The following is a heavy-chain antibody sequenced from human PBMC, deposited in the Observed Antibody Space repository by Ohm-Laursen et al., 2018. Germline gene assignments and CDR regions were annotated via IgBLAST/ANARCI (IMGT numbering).Heavy chain of an antibody. CDR1: GFTFSSYA. CDR3: AGLGYCSGGSCLWAFDI. CDR2: ISGSGGST. J-gene: IGHJ3*02. D-gene: IGHD2-15*01. Sequence: SLRLSCSAAGFTFSSYAMSWVCQAPGKGLEWVSAISGSGGSTYYADSVKGRFTISRDNSKNTLYLQMNSLRAEDTAVYYCAGLGYCSGGSCLWAFDIWGQGTMVTVSS. V-gene: IGHV3-23*01.